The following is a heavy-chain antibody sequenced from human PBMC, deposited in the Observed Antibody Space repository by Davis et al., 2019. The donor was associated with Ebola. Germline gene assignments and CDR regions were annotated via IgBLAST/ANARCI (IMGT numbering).Heavy chain of an antibody. CDR2: INHSGST. V-gene: IGHV4-34*01. CDR1: GGSFSGYY. J-gene: IGHJ6*02. CDR3: ARDMGVTTVTGGYYYGMDV. Sequence: MPSETLSLTCAVYGGSFSGYYWSWIRQPPGKGLEWIGEINHSGSTNYNPSLKSRVTISVDTSKNQFSLKLSSVTAADTAVYYCARDMGVTTVTGGYYYGMDVWGQGTTVTVSS. D-gene: IGHD4-17*01.